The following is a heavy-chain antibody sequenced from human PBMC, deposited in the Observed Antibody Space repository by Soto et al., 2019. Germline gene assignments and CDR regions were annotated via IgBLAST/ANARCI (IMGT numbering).Heavy chain of an antibody. V-gene: IGHV1-69*02. CDR2: IIPILGIA. CDR1: GGTFSSYT. CDR3: AREDELTRNWFDP. Sequence: GASVKVSCKASGGTFSSYTISWVRQAPGQGLEWMGRIIPILGIANYAQKFQGRVTITADKSTSTAYMELSSLRSEDTAVYYCAREDELTRNWFDPWGQGTLVTVSS. J-gene: IGHJ5*02. D-gene: IGHD1-7*01.